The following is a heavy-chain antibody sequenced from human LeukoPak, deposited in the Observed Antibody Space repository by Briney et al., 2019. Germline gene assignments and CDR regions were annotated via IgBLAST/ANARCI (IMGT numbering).Heavy chain of an antibody. Sequence: PGRSLRLSCAASGFTFSSYGMHWVRQAPGKGLEWVAVISYDGSNKYYADPVKGRFTISRDNSKNTLYLQMNSLRAEDTAVYYCAKALSQWELSYFDLWGRGTLVTVSS. D-gene: IGHD1-26*01. CDR3: AKALSQWELSYFDL. CDR2: ISYDGSNK. V-gene: IGHV3-30*18. CDR1: GFTFSSYG. J-gene: IGHJ2*01.